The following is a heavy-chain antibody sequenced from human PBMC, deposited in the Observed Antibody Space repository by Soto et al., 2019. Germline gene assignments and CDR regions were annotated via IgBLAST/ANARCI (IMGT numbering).Heavy chain of an antibody. V-gene: IGHV3-30*09. J-gene: IGHJ6*02. D-gene: IGHD6-6*01. CDR2: ISFDGATK. CDR3: AKDQSASSNSYHAMDV. Sequence: QEQLVESGGGVVQPGRPLRLSCAASEFTFSPYPMHWVRQAPGKGLEWVAVISFDGATKYYADSVKGRFAISRDNSMNRLYLQMNSLRTEDTAVYYCAKDQSASSNSYHAMDVWGPGTTVTVSS. CDR1: EFTFSPYP.